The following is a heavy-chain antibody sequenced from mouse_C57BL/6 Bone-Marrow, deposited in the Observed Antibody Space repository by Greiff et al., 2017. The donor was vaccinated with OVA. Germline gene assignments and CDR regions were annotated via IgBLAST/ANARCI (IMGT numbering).Heavy chain of an antibody. D-gene: IGHD1-1*01. CDR1: GYTFTSYW. Sequence: QVQLQQPGAELVKPGASVKMSCKASGYTFTSYWITWVKQRPGQGLEWIGDIYPGSGSTNYNEKFKSKATLTVDTSSSTAYMQLSSLTSEDSAVYYCARVPFITTVETWFAYWGQGTLVTVSA. J-gene: IGHJ3*01. CDR2: IYPGSGST. V-gene: IGHV1-55*01. CDR3: ARVPFITTVETWFAY.